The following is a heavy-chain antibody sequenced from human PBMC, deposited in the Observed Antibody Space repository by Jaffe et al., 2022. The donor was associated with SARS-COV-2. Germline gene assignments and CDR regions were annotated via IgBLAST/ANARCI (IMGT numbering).Heavy chain of an antibody. CDR2: ISGSGGST. J-gene: IGHJ6*02. D-gene: IGHD3-3*01. CDR1: GFTFSSYA. CDR3: AKAQPYDFWSGSPFYGMDV. Sequence: EVQLLESGGGLVQPGGSLRLSCAASGFTFSSYAMSWVRQAPGKGLEWVSAISGSGGSTYYADSVKGRFTISRDNSKNTLYLQMNSLRAEDTAVYYCAKAQPYDFWSGSPFYGMDVWGQGTTVTVSS. V-gene: IGHV3-23*01.